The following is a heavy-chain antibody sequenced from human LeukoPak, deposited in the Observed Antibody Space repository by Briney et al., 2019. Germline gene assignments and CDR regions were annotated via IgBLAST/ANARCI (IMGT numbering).Heavy chain of an antibody. Sequence: SETLSLTCAVSGGSISSGNWWSWVRQPPGKGLEWIGEIYHSGSTNYNPSLKSRVTISVDKSKNQFSLKLSSVTAADTAVYYCARGVLLWFGELLSGYYGMDVWGQGTTVTVSS. CDR3: ARGVLLWFGELLSGYYGMDV. V-gene: IGHV4-4*02. CDR2: IYHSGST. J-gene: IGHJ6*02. D-gene: IGHD3-10*01. CDR1: GGSISSGNW.